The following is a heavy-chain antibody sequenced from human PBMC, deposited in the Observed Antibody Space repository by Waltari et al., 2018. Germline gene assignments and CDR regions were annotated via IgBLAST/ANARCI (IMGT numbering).Heavy chain of an antibody. CDR2: KKQDGSEN. CDR1: GFSFSGYW. V-gene: IGHV3-7*01. D-gene: IGHD6-19*01. CDR3: ARPYASGWYINFDY. Sequence: EVQLVESGGGLVQPGGSLRLCCAASGFSFSGYWMSWVRQAPGKGLEWVANKKQDGSENDDVDSVKGRFTFSRDNAKNSLYLQMNSLRAEDTAVYYCARPYASGWYINFDYWGQGTLVTVSS. J-gene: IGHJ4*02.